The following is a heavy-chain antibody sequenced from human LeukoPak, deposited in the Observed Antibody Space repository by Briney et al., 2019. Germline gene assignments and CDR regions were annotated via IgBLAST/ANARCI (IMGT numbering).Heavy chain of an antibody. Sequence: GGSLRLSCAASGFTFSSYWLHWVRQVPGKGLAWVSRINSDGSRINYADSVKGRFTSSRDNAKNTLYLQMNSLRVEDTAVYFCARGGPVKSIYDPHWFDPWGQGTLVTVSS. V-gene: IGHV3-74*01. CDR1: GFTFSSYW. J-gene: IGHJ5*02. CDR3: ARGGPVKSIYDPHWFDP. D-gene: IGHD5/OR15-5a*01. CDR2: INSDGSRI.